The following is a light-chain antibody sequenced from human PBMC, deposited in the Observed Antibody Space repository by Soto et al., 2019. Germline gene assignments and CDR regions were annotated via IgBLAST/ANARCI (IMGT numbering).Light chain of an antibody. CDR3: QQYGRSTCT. J-gene: IGKJ3*01. V-gene: IGKV3-20*01. CDR1: QSVSSNN. CDR2: GAS. Sequence: EIVLTQSPGTLSLSQGERATLSCRASQSVSSNNLAWYQQRPGQAPRVVIYGASTRATGIPERFSGSGSGRAFTLTISRLEPEDFAVYYCQQYGRSTCTFGPATKVDIK.